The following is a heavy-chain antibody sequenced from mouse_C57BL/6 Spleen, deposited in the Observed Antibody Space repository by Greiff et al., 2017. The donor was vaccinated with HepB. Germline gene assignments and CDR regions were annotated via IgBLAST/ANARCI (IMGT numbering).Heavy chain of an antibody. CDR2: IDPSDSYT. V-gene: IGHV1-69*01. Sequence: QVQLQQPGAELVMPGASVKLSCKASGYTFTSYWMHWVKQRPGQGLEWIGEIDPSDSYTNYNQKFKGQSTLTVDKSSSTAYMQLSSLTSEDSAVYYCARRDDYDWFAYWGQGTLVTVSA. CDR3: ARRDDYDWFAY. CDR1: GYTFTSYW. D-gene: IGHD2-4*01. J-gene: IGHJ3*01.